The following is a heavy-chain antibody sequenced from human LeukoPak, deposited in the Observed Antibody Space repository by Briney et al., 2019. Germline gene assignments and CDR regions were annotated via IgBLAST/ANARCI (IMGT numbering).Heavy chain of an antibody. CDR2: ISSSSSYI. V-gene: IGHV3-21*01. D-gene: IGHD6-13*01. CDR3: ARYAGNDAFDI. J-gene: IGHJ3*02. CDR1: GFTFSSYS. Sequence: PVGSLRLSCAASGFTFSSYSMNWVRQAPGKGLEWVSSISSSSSYIYYADSVKGRFTISRDNAKNSLYLQMNSLRAEDTAVYYCARYAGNDAFDIWGQGTMVTVSS.